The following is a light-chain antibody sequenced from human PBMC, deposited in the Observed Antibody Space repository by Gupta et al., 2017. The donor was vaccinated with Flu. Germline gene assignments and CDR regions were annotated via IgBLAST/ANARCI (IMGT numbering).Light chain of an antibody. Sequence: QSVLTQPPSASGTPGQRVTISCSGSSSNIGSRSVIWYQQPPGTAPKLLIYSNNQRPSGVPDRFSGSKSGTSASLAISGLQSADEADYYCATWDESLNGWVFGGGTKLTVL. CDR1: SSNIGSRS. CDR2: SNN. V-gene: IGLV1-44*01. J-gene: IGLJ3*02. CDR3: ATWDESLNGWV.